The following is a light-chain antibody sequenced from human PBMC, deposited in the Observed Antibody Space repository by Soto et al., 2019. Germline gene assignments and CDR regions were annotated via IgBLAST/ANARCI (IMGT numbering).Light chain of an antibody. Sequence: QSALTQPASVSGSPGQSITISCTGTSSDVGGYNYVSWYQQHPGKAPKLMIYDVSNRPSGVSNRFSGSKSGNTASLTISRLQAEDEADYYCSSYTSSSLVFGGGTKLTVL. CDR2: DVS. CDR1: SSDVGGYNY. J-gene: IGLJ3*02. CDR3: SSYTSSSLV. V-gene: IGLV2-14*01.